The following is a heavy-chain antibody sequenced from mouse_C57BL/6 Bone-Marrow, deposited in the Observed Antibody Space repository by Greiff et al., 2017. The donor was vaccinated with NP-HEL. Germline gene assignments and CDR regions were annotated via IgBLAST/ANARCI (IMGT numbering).Heavy chain of an antibody. CDR3: ARGPLTGSFDY. Sequence: EVKLMESGGGLVKPGGSLKLSCAASGFTFSDYGMHWVRQAPEKGLEWVAYISSGSSTIYYADTVKGRFTISRDNAKNTLFLQMTSLRSEDTAMYYCARGPLTGSFDYWGQGTTLTVSS. J-gene: IGHJ2*01. CDR2: ISSGSSTI. CDR1: GFTFSDYG. D-gene: IGHD4-1*01. V-gene: IGHV5-17*01.